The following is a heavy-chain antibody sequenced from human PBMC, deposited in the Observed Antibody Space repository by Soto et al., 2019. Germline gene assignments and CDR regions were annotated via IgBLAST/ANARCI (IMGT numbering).Heavy chain of an antibody. CDR2: IIPIFGTA. CDR1: GGTFSSYA. V-gene: IGHV1-69*13. Sequence: GASVKVSCKASGGTFSSYAISWVRQAPGQGLEWMGGIIPIFGTANYAQKFQGRVTITADESTSTAYMELSSLRSEDTAVYYCARGAVRGVKPNSLDVWGQGTTVTVSS. D-gene: IGHD3-10*01. J-gene: IGHJ6*02. CDR3: ARGAVRGVKPNSLDV.